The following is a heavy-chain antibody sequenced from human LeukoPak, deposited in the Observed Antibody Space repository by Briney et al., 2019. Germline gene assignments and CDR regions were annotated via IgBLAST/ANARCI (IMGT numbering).Heavy chain of an antibody. Sequence: SETLSLTCTVSGGSISSSSYYWGWIRQPPGTGLEWIGSIYYSGSTYYNPSLKSRVTISVDTSKNQFSLKLSSVTAADTAVYYCARTDLYGSGSYTDYWGQGTLVTVSS. D-gene: IGHD3-10*01. CDR1: GGSISSSSYY. V-gene: IGHV4-39*01. CDR3: ARTDLYGSGSYTDY. CDR2: IYYSGST. J-gene: IGHJ4*02.